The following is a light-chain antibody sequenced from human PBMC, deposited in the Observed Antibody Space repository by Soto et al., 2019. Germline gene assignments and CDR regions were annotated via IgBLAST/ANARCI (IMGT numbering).Light chain of an antibody. CDR1: NIGSKS. J-gene: IGLJ1*01. CDR3: QVWDSSSDHYV. CDR2: DDS. Sequence: YELTQPPSVSVAPGQTARITCGGSNIGSKSVHWYQQKPGQAPVLVVYDDSARPSGIPERFSGSNPGKTATLTISRVEAGDEADYYCQVWDSSSDHYVFGTGTKVTVL. V-gene: IGLV3-21*02.